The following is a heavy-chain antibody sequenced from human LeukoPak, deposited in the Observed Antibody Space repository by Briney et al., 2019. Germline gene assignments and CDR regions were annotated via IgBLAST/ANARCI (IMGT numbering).Heavy chain of an antibody. D-gene: IGHD1-1*01. V-gene: IGHV4-59*01. Sequence: SETLSLTCTVSGGSISSYYWSWIRQSPGKGLEWIGYIYYSGSTNYNPSLKSRVAISVDTSKNQFSLKLSSVTAADTAVYYCARGSSLERGYYYYYMDVWGKGTTVTVSS. J-gene: IGHJ6*03. CDR1: GGSISSYY. CDR2: IYYSGST. CDR3: ARGSSLERGYYYYYMDV.